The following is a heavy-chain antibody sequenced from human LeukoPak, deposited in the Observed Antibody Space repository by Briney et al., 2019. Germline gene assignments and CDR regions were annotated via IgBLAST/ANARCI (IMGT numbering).Heavy chain of an antibody. V-gene: IGHV1-69*08. D-gene: IGHD2-15*01. CDR1: GGAFSSNT. CDR2: IITILGTA. J-gene: IGHJ4*02. Sequence: ASVRVSCKVSGGAFSSNTISWVRQAPGQGPGWVGRIITILGTAENVEKFQGRVTITADRSTSTVYMELRSLRSEDTAFYYCARGRGFVGHFDSWGQGTVVTVS. CDR3: ARGRGFVGHFDS.